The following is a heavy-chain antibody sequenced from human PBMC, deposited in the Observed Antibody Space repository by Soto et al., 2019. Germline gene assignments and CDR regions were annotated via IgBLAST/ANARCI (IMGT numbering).Heavy chain of an antibody. CDR1: GFTLSSYG. D-gene: IGHD3-22*01. CDR2: IWYDGSNK. V-gene: IGHV3-33*01. CDR3: AREKRVTMIVGHYYYGMDV. J-gene: IGHJ6*02. Sequence: GGSLRLSCAASGFTLSSYGMHWVRQAPGKGLEWVAVIWYDGSNKYYADSVKDRFTISRDNSKNTLYLQMNSLRAEDTAVYYCAREKRVTMIVGHYYYGMDVWGQGTTVTVSS.